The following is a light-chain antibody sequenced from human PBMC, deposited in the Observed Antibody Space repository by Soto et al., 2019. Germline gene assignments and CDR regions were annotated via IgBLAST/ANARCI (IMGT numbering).Light chain of an antibody. V-gene: IGKV3-15*01. CDR1: QNVKSN. Sequence: EIVMTQSPATLSVSPGERATLSCRASQNVKSNLAWYQQKPGQAPRLLIYGASTRATGIPARFTGSGSGTEFPLTISSLQSEDFAVYYCQQYNNWPPVTFGQGTRLEIK. CDR2: GAS. J-gene: IGKJ5*01. CDR3: QQYNNWPPVT.